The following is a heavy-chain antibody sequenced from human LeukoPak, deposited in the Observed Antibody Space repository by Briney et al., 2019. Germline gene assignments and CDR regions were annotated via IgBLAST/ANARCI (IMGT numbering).Heavy chain of an antibody. CDR1: GFTFSDYY. CDR3: ARHYCSSTSCWFDY. CDR2: ISSSGSTI. J-gene: IGHJ4*02. D-gene: IGHD2-2*01. Sequence: PGGSLRLSCAASGFTFSDYYMSWIRQAPGKGLEWVSYISSSGSTIYYADSVKGRFTISRDNAKNSLYLQMNSLRAEDTAVYYCARHYCSSTSCWFDYWGQGTLVTVSS. V-gene: IGHV3-11*01.